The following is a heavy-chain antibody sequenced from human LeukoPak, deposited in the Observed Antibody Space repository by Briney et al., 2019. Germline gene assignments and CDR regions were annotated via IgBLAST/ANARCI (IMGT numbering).Heavy chain of an antibody. CDR1: GFTFSSYW. D-gene: IGHD6-19*01. V-gene: IGHV3-74*01. J-gene: IGHJ5*02. CDR2: INSDGSST. CDR3: ARAAVAGTRLNWYDP. Sequence: TGGSLRLSCAASGFTFSSYWMHWVRQAPGKGLVWVSRINSDGSSTSYADSVKGRFTISRDNAKNTLYLQMNSLRAEDTAVYYCARAAVAGTRLNWYDPWGQGTLVTVSS.